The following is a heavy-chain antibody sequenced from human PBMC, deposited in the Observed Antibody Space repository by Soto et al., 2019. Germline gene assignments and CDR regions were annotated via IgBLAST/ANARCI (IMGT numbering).Heavy chain of an antibody. J-gene: IGHJ6*02. D-gene: IGHD3-9*01. CDR2: ISWNSGSI. CDR3: ARPGSGYDVLTGRYFYYYHTVDV. CDR1: ALAVAYTA. Sequence: RLFCAAWALAVAYTAVDWFLQVPGQRLEWVSGISWNSGSIGYADSVKGRFTISRDNSKNTVYLQMSSLRTEDTAVYYCARPGSGYDVLTGRYFYYYHTVDVWGQGNTVTVSS. V-gene: IGHV3-9*01.